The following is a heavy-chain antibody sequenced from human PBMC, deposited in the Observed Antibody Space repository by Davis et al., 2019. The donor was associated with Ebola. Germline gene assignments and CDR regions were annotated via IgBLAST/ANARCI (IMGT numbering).Heavy chain of an antibody. CDR2: IYYSGST. Sequence: MPSETLSLTCTVSGGSISSYYWSWIRQPPGKGLEWIGYIYYSGSTNYNPSLKSRVTISVDTSKDQFSLKLSSVTAADTAVYYCARGLNFGSSWTGSAFDLWGQGTRVSVSS. J-gene: IGHJ3*01. CDR3: ARGLNFGSSWTGSAFDL. CDR1: GGSISSYY. V-gene: IGHV4-59*08. D-gene: IGHD6-13*01.